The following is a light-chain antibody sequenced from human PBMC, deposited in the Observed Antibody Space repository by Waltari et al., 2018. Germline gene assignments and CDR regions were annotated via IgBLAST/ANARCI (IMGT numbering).Light chain of an antibody. V-gene: IGLV3-19*01. CDR3: CSRDTSGKQYV. J-gene: IGLJ1*01. CDR1: SLRTYY. Sequence: SSELTQDPAVSVALGQRVRITCQGDSLRTYYATWYQPKPGQAPVVVMYGHNKRPSGIPARFSGSSAGNTAVLTITGAQAEDEADYYCCSRDTSGKQYVFGPGTQVTV. CDR2: GHN.